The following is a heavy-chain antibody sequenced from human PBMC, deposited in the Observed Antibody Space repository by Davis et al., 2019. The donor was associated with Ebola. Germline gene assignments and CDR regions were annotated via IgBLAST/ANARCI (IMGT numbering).Heavy chain of an antibody. V-gene: IGHV5-51*01. CDR3: ARPRQWLVSEAFDI. CDR2: IYPGDSDT. CDR1: GYSFTNYW. J-gene: IGHJ3*02. Sequence: GESLKISCKGSGYSFTNYWIGWVRQMPGKGLEWMGIIYPGDSDTRYSPSFQGQVPISADKSISTAYLQWSSLKASDTAMYYCARPRQWLVSEAFDIWGQGTMVTVSS. D-gene: IGHD6-19*01.